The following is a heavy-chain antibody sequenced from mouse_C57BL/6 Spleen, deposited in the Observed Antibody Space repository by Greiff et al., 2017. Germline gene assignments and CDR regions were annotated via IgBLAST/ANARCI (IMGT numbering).Heavy chain of an antibody. CDR1: GYTFTDYE. V-gene: IGHV1-15*01. J-gene: IGHJ4*01. CDR2: IDPETGGT. Sequence: VQLQQSGAELVRPGASVTLSCKASGYTFTDYEMHWVKQTPVHGLEWIGAIDPETGGTAYNQKFKGKAILTADKSSSTAYMELRSLTSEDSAVYYCTRRVTTDYYAMDYWGQGTSVTVSS. CDR3: TRRVTTDYYAMDY. D-gene: IGHD1-1*01.